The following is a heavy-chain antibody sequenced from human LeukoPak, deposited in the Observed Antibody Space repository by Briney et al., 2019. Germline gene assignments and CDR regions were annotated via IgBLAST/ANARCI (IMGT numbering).Heavy chain of an antibody. CDR1: GGSISSYY. CDR2: IYISGST. Sequence: PSETLSLTCTVPGGSISSYYWSWIRQPAGKGLEWIGRIYISGSTNYNPSLKSRVTMSVDTPKNQFSLKLTSVIAADTAVYYCARDRYEAFDIWGQGTMVTVSS. CDR3: ARDRYEAFDI. J-gene: IGHJ3*02. V-gene: IGHV4-4*07.